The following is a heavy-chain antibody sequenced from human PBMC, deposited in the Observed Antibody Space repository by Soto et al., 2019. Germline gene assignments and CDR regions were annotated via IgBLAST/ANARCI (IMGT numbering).Heavy chain of an antibody. D-gene: IGHD2-15*01. CDR1: GYTFASYA. J-gene: IGHJ4*02. CDR2: INAGNGNT. Sequence: ASVKVSCKASGYTFASYAMHWVRQAPGQRLEWMGWINAGNGNTKYSQKFQGRVTITRDTSASTAYMELSSLRSEDTAGYYCARFPGGSRSFVDYWGQGTLVTVSS. CDR3: ARFPGGSRSFVDY. V-gene: IGHV1-3*01.